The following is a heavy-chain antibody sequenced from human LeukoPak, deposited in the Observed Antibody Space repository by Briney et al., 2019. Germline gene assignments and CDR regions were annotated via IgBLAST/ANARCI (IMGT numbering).Heavy chain of an antibody. CDR3: ARGITMTVVVHDAFDI. CDR1: GGSISSSSYY. D-gene: IGHD3-22*01. Sequence: SETLSLTCTVSGGSISSSSYYWGWIRQPPGKGLERIGSIYYSGSTYYNPSLKSRVTISVDTSKNQFSLKLSCVTAADTAVYYCARGITMTVVVHDAFDIWGQGTMVTVSS. V-gene: IGHV4-39*01. CDR2: IYYSGST. J-gene: IGHJ3*02.